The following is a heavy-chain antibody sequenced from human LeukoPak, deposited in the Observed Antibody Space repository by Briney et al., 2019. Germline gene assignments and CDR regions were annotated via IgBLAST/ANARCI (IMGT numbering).Heavy chain of an antibody. CDR2: IYTSGST. CDR3: AREGGEGELAPMDY. D-gene: IGHD1-26*01. V-gene: IGHV4-4*07. Sequence: SETLSLTCTVSGGSISSYYWSWIRQPAGKGLEWIGRIYTSGSTNYNPSLKSRVTMSVDTSKNQFSLKLSSVTAADTAVYYCAREGGEGELAPMDYWGQGTLVTVSS. CDR1: GGSISSYY. J-gene: IGHJ4*02.